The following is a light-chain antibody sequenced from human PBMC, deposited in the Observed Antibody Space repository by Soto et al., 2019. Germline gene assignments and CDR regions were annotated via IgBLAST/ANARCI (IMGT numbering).Light chain of an antibody. J-gene: IGKJ4*01. V-gene: IGKV2-28*01. CDR1: QSLLHSDGYTY. CDR3: MQALHNPLT. CDR2: LGS. Sequence: DIVMTQSPLSLPVTPGEPASISCRSSQSLLHSDGYTYLHWYLQKQGQSPQLLIYLGSNRASAVPARFSGSFFGADFTLKISRVEAEDVGVYYCMQALHNPLTFGGGTMVEIK.